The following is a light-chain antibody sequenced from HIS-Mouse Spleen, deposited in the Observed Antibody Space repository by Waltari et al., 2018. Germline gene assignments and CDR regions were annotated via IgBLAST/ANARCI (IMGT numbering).Light chain of an antibody. J-gene: IGLJ3*02. CDR3: QSYDSSLSGSKWV. CDR2: GNS. V-gene: IGLV1-40*01. Sequence: QSVLTQPPSVSGAPGQRVPLPCTGSSSHIRAGYAVPWSQQLPAPAPKLLIYGNSNRPSGVPDRFSGSKSGTSASLAITGLQAEDEADYYCQSYDSSLSGSKWVFGGGTKLTVL. CDR1: SSHIRAGYA.